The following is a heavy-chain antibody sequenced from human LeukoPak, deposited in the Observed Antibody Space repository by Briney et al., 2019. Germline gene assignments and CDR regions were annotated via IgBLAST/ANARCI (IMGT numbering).Heavy chain of an antibody. CDR1: GFTVSSNY. V-gene: IGHV3-53*04. CDR3: AREGSGSHPYMDV. D-gene: IGHD3-10*01. CDR2: IYSGGST. Sequence: PGGSLRLSCAASGFTVSSNYMSWVRQAPGKGLEWVSVIYSGGSTYYADSVKGRFTISRHNSKNTLYLQMNSLRAEDTAVYYCAREGSGSHPYMDVWGKGTTVTVSS. J-gene: IGHJ6*03.